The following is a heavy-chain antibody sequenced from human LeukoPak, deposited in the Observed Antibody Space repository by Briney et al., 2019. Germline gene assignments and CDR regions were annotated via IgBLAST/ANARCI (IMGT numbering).Heavy chain of an antibody. J-gene: IGHJ6*03. V-gene: IGHV4-59*01. D-gene: IGHD6-13*01. CDR2: IYYSGST. Sequence: SETLSLTCTVSGGSISSYYWSWIRQPPGKGLEWIGYIYYSGSTNYNPSLKSRVTISVDTSKSQFSLKLSSVTAADTAVYYCARRGIAAAGDYYYYYMDVWGKGTTVTVSS. CDR3: ARRGIAAAGDYYYYYMDV. CDR1: GGSISSYY.